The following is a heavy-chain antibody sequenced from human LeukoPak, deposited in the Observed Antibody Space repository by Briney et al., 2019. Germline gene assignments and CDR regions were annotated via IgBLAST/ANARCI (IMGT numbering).Heavy chain of an antibody. V-gene: IGHV3-48*03. D-gene: IGHD6-13*01. CDR2: ISDHGKSR. Sequence: GGSLRLSCVASGFTFSNYEMNWVRQTPGTGLEWVSYISDHGKSRNYVDSVKGRFTISRDNSKNTLYLQMNSLRAEDTAVYYCARDLAAAGTWFDPWGQGTLVTVSS. CDR1: GFTFSNYE. J-gene: IGHJ5*02. CDR3: ARDLAAAGTWFDP.